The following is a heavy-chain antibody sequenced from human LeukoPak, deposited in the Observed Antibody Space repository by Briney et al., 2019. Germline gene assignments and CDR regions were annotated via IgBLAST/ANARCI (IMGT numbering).Heavy chain of an antibody. CDR2: INHSGST. J-gene: IGHJ4*02. CDR1: GGSFSGYY. CDR3: ARGRGDSSGYYYFDY. D-gene: IGHD3-22*01. V-gene: IGHV4-34*01. Sequence: SETLSLTCAVYGGSFSGYYWSWIRQPPGKGLECIGEINHSGSTNYNPSLKSRVTISVDTSKNQFSLKLSSVTAADTAVFYCARGRGDSSGYYYFDYWGQGTLVTVSS.